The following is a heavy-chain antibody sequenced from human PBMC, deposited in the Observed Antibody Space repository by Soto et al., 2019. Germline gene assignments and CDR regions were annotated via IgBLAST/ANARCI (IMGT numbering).Heavy chain of an antibody. J-gene: IGHJ4*02. CDR2: INHSGST. V-gene: IGHV4-34*01. D-gene: IGHD6-19*01. CDR3: ARVAVAGNYFDY. Sequence: PSETLSLTCAVYGGSFSGYYWSWIRQPPGKGLERIGEINHSGSTNYNPSLKSRVTISVDTSKNQFSLKLSSVTAADTAVYYCARVAVAGNYFDYWGQGTLVTVSS. CDR1: GGSFSGYY.